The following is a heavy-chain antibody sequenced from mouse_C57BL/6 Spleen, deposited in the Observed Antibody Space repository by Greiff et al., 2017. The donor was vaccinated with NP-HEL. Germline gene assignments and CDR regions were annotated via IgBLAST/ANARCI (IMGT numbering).Heavy chain of an antibody. CDR1: GYTFTSYW. CDR2: IDPSDSYT. CDR3: ARPGRDYYAMDY. V-gene: IGHV1-69*01. Sequence: VQLQQPGAELVMPGASVKLSCKASGYTFTSYWMHWVKQRPGQGLEWIGEIDPSDSYTNYNQKFKGKSTLTVDKSSSTAYMQLSSLTSEDSAVYYCARPGRDYYAMDYWGQGTSVTVSS. J-gene: IGHJ4*01. D-gene: IGHD3-3*01.